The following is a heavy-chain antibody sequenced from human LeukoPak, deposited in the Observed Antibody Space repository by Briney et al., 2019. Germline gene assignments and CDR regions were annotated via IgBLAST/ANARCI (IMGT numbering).Heavy chain of an antibody. D-gene: IGHD3-10*01. V-gene: IGHV3-23*01. CDR3: AKAGGYYYGSGDYDY. CDR2: ISGSGGST. CDR1: GFAFSSYA. J-gene: IGHJ4*02. Sequence: GGSLRLSCAASGFAFSSYAMSWVRQAPGKGLEWVSAISGSGGSTYYADSVKGRFTISRDNSKNTLYLQMNSLRAEDTAVYYCAKAGGYYYGSGDYDYWGQGTLVTVSS.